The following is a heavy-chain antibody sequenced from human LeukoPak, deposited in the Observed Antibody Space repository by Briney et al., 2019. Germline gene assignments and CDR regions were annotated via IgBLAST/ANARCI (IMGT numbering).Heavy chain of an antibody. V-gene: IGHV1-2*02. CDR3: ARTLPGGVVDY. J-gene: IGHJ4*02. Sequence: ASVKVSCKASGYTVTGYYMHWVRQAPGQGLEWMGWINPNSGGTNYAKKFQGRVTMTRDTSISTAYMELCRLRSGDTAVYYCARTLPGGVVDYWGQGTLVTVSS. D-gene: IGHD1-14*01. CDR1: GYTVTGYY. CDR2: INPNSGGT.